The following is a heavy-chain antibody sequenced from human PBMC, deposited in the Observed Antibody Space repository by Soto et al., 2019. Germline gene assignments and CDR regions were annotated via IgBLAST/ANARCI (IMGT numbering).Heavy chain of an antibody. CDR1: GFTYSDFA. CDR3: ARRAYHSYCAIDA. Sequence: QVQLVESGGGVVQPGRSLRLSCAASGFTYSDFALHWVRQAPGKGLECLAFISYDGSDKYYTDSVKGRFAISRDNSKNTLYLQMTSLRPEDTAVYYCARRAYHSYCAIDAWGQGTTVTVS. CDR2: ISYDGSDK. D-gene: IGHD3-22*01. V-gene: IGHV3-30*09. J-gene: IGHJ6*02.